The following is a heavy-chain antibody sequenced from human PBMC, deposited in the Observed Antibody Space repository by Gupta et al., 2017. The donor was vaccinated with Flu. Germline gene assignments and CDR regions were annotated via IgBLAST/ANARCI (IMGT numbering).Heavy chain of an antibody. CDR2: INHSGST. J-gene: IGHJ6*02. Sequence: QVQLQQWGAGLLKPSETLSLTCAVYGGSFSGYYWSWIRQPPGKGLEWIGEINHSGSTNYNPSLKSRVTISVDTSKNQFSLKLSSVTAADTAVYYCARPPVAGTRRQAYYYYGMDVWGQGTTVTVSS. CDR1: GGSFSGYY. D-gene: IGHD6-19*01. CDR3: ARPPVAGTRRQAYYYYGMDV. V-gene: IGHV4-34*01.